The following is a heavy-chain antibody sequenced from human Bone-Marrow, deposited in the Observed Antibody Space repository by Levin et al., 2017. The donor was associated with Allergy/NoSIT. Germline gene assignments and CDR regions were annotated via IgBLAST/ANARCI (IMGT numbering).Heavy chain of an antibody. V-gene: IGHV2-5*02. CDR1: GFSLSTSGVG. J-gene: IGHJ3*02. CDR3: AHSPNWADAFDI. CDR2: IYWDDEK. D-gene: IGHD7-27*01. Sequence: SGPTLVKPTQTLTLTCTFSGFSLSTSGVGVGWIRQPPGKALEWLTLIYWDDEKRYSPSLKSRRTITKDTSKNQVVLTMTNMDPVDTATYFCAHSPNWADAFDIWGQGTMVTVSS.